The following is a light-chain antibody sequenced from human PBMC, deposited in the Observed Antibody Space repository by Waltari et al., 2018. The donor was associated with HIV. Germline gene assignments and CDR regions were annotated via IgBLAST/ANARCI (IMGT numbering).Light chain of an antibody. J-gene: IGKJ2*01. CDR1: QSLKHTDGKTY. CDR2: EVS. Sequence: DIVMTQTPPSLSVTPGQPASFSCNSSQSLKHTDGKTYVYWYLQRPGQSPQVLLYEVSKRYAGVPDRFSGSVSGTHFTLKIARVEAEDVGSYYCMQSLHLLYTFGQGTKLEIK. CDR3: MQSLHLLYT. V-gene: IGKV2D-29*02.